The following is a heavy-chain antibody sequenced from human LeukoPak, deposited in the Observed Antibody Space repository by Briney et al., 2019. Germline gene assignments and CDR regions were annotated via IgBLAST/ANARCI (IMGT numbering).Heavy chain of an antibody. Sequence: GGSLRLSCAASGFTFSSYSMNWVRQAPGKGLEWVSYISSSSSTIYYADSVKGRFTISRDNAKNSLYLQMNSLRDEDTAVYYCARGPGYTYYYYGMDVWGQGTTVTVSS. CDR1: GFTFSSYS. D-gene: IGHD5-18*01. CDR2: ISSSSSTI. CDR3: ARGPGYTYYYYGMDV. J-gene: IGHJ6*02. V-gene: IGHV3-48*02.